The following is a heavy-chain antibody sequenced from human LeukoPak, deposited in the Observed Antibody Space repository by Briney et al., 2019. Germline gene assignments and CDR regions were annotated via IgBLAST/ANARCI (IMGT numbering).Heavy chain of an antibody. CDR1: GGTFSSYA. CDR3: ARESTFRLLRNVSDI. J-gene: IGHJ3*02. Sequence: SVKVSCKASGGTFSSYAISWVRQAPGQGLEWMGGIIPIFGTANYAQKFQGRVTITADESTSTAYMELSSLRSEDTAVYYCARESTFRLLRNVSDIWGQGTMVTVSS. CDR2: IIPIFGTA. V-gene: IGHV1-69*13. D-gene: IGHD5-12*01.